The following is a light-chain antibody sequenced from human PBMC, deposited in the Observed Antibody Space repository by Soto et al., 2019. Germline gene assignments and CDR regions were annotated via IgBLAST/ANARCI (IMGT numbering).Light chain of an antibody. CDR3: QHCDYLPI. CDR2: DAS. J-gene: IGKJ3*01. V-gene: IGKV1-33*01. Sequence: DIQMTQSPSSLSASVGDRLTITCQASHDITCYLNWYQHKPGKAPKLLIYDASILEAGVPPRFSGSGSGTDFTLTISGLQPEDVATYYCQHCDYLPIFGPGTTVDFK. CDR1: HDITCY.